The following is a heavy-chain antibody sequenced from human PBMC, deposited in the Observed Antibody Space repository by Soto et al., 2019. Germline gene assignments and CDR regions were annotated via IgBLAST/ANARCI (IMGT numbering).Heavy chain of an antibody. Sequence: KTSETLSLTCTVSGGSISSGGYYWSWIRQHPGKGLGWIGYIYYSGSTYYNPSLKSRVTISVDTSKNQFSLKLSSVTAADTAVYYCARGGGGGYDSSGYYGYWGQGTLVTVSS. V-gene: IGHV4-31*03. CDR3: ARGGGGGYDSSGYYGY. J-gene: IGHJ4*02. CDR1: GGSISSGGYY. CDR2: IYYSGST. D-gene: IGHD3-22*01.